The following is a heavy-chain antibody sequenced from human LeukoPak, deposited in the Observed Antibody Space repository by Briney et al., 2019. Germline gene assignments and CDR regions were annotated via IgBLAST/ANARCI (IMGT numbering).Heavy chain of an antibody. D-gene: IGHD3-22*01. Sequence: GGSLRLSCAASGFSFSVYWMHWVRQAPGKGPVWVSRIKTDGSITDYADSVKGRFTISRDNSKNTLYLQMNSLRAEDTAVYYCAKDVYYDSSGYYSGYYFDYWGQGTLVTVSS. CDR3: AKDVYYDSSGYYSGYYFDY. V-gene: IGHV3-74*01. J-gene: IGHJ4*02. CDR2: IKTDGSIT. CDR1: GFSFSVYW.